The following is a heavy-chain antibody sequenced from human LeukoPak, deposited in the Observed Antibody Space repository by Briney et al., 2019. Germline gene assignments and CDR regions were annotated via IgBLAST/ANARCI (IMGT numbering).Heavy chain of an antibody. CDR2: ISYDGSNK. J-gene: IGHJ5*02. CDR1: GFTFSSYG. V-gene: IGHV3-30*18. D-gene: IGHD3-22*01. Sequence: GGSPRLSCAASGFTFSSYGMPWVRQAPGKGLEWVAVISYDGSNKYYADSVKGRFTISRDNSKNTLYLQMNSLRAEDTAVYYCAKNPYYYDSSGYYYHWGQGTLVTVSS. CDR3: AKNPYYYDSSGYYYH.